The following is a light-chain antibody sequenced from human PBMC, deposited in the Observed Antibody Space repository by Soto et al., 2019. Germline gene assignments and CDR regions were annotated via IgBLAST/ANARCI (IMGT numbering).Light chain of an antibody. V-gene: IGKV1-33*01. CDR1: QNINNY. J-gene: IGKJ3*01. CDR2: DAS. Sequence: DIQMTQSPSSLSASVGDRVTITCQASQNINNYLNWYQQKPGRAPKLLIYDASNLEAGVPSRFRGSGSGTDFTFTISRLQPEDIATYYCQQYDSLPFTFGPGTKVDIK. CDR3: QQYDSLPFT.